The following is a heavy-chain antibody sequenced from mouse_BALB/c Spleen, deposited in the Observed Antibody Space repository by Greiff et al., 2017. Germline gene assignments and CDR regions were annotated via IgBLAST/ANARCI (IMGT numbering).Heavy chain of an antibody. D-gene: IGHD2-1*01. CDR2: IDTSDSYT. CDR3: ARDGNDFAY. J-gene: IGHJ3*01. V-gene: IGHV1-69*01. Sequence: QVQLQQPGAELVMPGASVKMSCKASGYTFTDYWMHWVKQRPGQGLEWIGAIDTSDSYTSYNQKFKGKATLTVDESSSTAYMQLSSLTSEDSAVYYCARDGNDFAYWGQGTLVTVSA. CDR1: GYTFTDYW.